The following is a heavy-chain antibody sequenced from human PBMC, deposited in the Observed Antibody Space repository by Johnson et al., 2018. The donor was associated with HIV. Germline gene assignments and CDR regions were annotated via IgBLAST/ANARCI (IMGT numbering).Heavy chain of an antibody. Sequence: VQLVESGGGVVRPGGSLRLSCAASGFTFDDYGMSWVRQAPGKGLEWVSGINWNGGTTGYADSVKGRFTISRDNAKNSLYLQMNSLRAEDTALYYCARDPTTQYSRLTGDFGAFDIWGQGTMVTVSS. CDR1: GFTFDDYG. J-gene: IGHJ3*02. CDR2: INWNGGTT. D-gene: IGHD7-27*01. V-gene: IGHV3-20*04. CDR3: ARDPTTQYSRLTGDFGAFDI.